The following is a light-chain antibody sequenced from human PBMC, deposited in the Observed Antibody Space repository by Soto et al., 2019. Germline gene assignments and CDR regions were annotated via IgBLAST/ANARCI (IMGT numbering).Light chain of an antibody. J-gene: IGKJ5*01. V-gene: IGKV1-9*01. CDR1: HDISTY. CDR3: QQLNTLPLT. CDR2: EAS. Sequence: DIQVTQSPSLLSASVGARVTITCRASHDISTYLAWYQQKPGKAPKLMIYEASTLQSGVPSRFSGSGSGTEFTLTISGLLPEDFATYHCQQLNTLPLTFGQGTRLKI.